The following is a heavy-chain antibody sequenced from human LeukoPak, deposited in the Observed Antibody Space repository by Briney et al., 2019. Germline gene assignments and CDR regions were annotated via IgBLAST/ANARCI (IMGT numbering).Heavy chain of an antibody. J-gene: IGHJ3*02. V-gene: IGHV3-48*04. D-gene: IGHD3-3*01. CDR2: ISSSSSTI. Sequence: PGGSLRLSCAASGFTFSSYSMNWVRQAPGKGLEWVSYISSSSSTIYYADSVKGRFTISRDNAKNSLYLQMNSLRAEDTAVYYCARVFGPSLTVFIIRGAFDIWGQGTMVTVSS. CDR3: ARVFGPSLTVFIIRGAFDI. CDR1: GFTFSSYS.